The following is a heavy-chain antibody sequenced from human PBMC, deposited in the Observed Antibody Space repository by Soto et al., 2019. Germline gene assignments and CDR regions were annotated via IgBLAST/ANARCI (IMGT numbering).Heavy chain of an antibody. V-gene: IGHV4-59*02. CDR2: IYISGNT. CDR1: GDSVSSYY. Sequence: QVQLQESGPGLVKPSETLSLSCTVSGDSVSSYYWSWIRQLPGRGLEWIGYIYISGNTNYNPSLKSRVTISRDTSKNQFSLNLKSGTAADTAVYYCARGVLRYYHYGMDVWGQGTTVTVSS. J-gene: IGHJ6*02. CDR3: ARGVLRYYHYGMDV.